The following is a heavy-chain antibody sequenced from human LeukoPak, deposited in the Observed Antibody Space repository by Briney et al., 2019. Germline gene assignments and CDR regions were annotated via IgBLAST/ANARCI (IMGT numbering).Heavy chain of an antibody. CDR3: AGGYTYGRRDYYRYYMDV. J-gene: IGHJ6*03. Sequence: SETLSLTCAVSGESFSGYSWTWIRQPPGKGLEWIGEIYYSGSSNYNPSLKSRVTMSVDTSKKQFSLILRSVTAADTAVYYCAGGYTYGRRDYYRYYMDVWGEGTAVTVSS. CDR1: GESFSGYS. V-gene: IGHV4-34*01. D-gene: IGHD5-18*01. CDR2: IYYSGSS.